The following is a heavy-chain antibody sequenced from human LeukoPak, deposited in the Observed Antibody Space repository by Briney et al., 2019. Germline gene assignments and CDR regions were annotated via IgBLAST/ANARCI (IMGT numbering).Heavy chain of an antibody. D-gene: IGHD6-19*01. V-gene: IGHV3-74*01. CDR2: TSSGGGGT. CDR1: GFTFSNYS. Sequence: PGGSLRLSCAASGFTFSNYSMHWVRQAPGKGLEWVSRTSSGGGGTNYADSVRGRFTISRDNAKNTLYLQTNSLRAEDTAVYFCARAGSRVTNWYFGYWGQGTLVTVSS. J-gene: IGHJ4*02. CDR3: ARAGSRVTNWYFGY.